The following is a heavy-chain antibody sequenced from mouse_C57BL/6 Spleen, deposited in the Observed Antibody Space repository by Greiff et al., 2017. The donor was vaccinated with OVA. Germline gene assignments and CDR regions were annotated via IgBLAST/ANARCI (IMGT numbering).Heavy chain of an antibody. CDR1: GYTFTDYN. Sequence: EVKLMESGPELVKPGASVKIPCKASGYTFTDYNMDWVKQSHGKSLEWIGDINPNNGGTIYNQKFKGKATLTVDKSSSTAYMELRSLTSEDTAVYYCARAGLRQGDYFDYWGQGTTLTVSS. CDR2: INPNNGGT. V-gene: IGHV1-18*01. CDR3: ARAGLRQGDYFDY. J-gene: IGHJ2*01. D-gene: IGHD2-2*01.